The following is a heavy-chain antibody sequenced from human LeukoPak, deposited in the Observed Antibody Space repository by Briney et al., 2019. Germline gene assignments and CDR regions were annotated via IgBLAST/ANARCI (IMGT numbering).Heavy chain of an antibody. Sequence: GGSLRLSCAASGFTFDDYGMSWVRQGPGKGLEWVSGINWNGGSTGYADSVKGRFTISRDNAKNSLYLQVNSLRAEDTALYYCARFNGDYYRIDYWGQGTLVTVSS. D-gene: IGHD4-17*01. CDR1: GFTFDDYG. V-gene: IGHV3-20*04. CDR2: INWNGGST. CDR3: ARFNGDYYRIDY. J-gene: IGHJ4*02.